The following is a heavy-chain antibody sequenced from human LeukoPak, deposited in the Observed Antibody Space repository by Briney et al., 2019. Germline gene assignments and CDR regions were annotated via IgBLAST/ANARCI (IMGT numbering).Heavy chain of an antibody. CDR2: MYYSGST. J-gene: IGHJ3*02. V-gene: IGHV4-59*01. D-gene: IGHD3-22*01. Sequence: TSETLSLTCTVSGVSFSSYYWNWIRQPPGKGLEWIGYMYYSGSTNYNPSLKSRVTISVDASKNQFSLKLSSVTAADTAVYYCARGNYYDSRTYYRAFDIWGPGTMVTVSS. CDR3: ARGNYYDSRTYYRAFDI. CDR1: GVSFSSYY.